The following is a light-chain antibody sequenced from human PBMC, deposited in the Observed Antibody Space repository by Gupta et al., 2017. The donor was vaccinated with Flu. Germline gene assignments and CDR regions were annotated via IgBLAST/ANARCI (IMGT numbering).Light chain of an antibody. J-gene: IGLJ2*01. Sequence: VTFTCGGPSSDVSGNNYVSWYQQFNAKAPRCTLYVVTKRPSAVPERVSGSKSGTTASLTVSGLQAEDEDEYFCSLCAGRNKLVFGGATKLTVL. CDR3: SLCAGRNKLV. V-gene: IGLV2-8*01. CDR2: VVT. CDR1: SSDVSGNNY.